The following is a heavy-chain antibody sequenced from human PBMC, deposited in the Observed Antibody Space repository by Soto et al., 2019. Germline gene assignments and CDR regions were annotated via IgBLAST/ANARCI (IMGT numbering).Heavy chain of an antibody. Sequence: QVQLVQSGAEVKKPGSSVRVSCKASGGSFNTYAISWVRQAPGLWLEWVGGLIPVFGRGTYAQKCQGRFTITADDSTSTAYMELSRLRSDDTAIYYCADLSLEYCITTNCPPDYWGQGTLVTVSS. CDR3: ADLSLEYCITTNCPPDY. V-gene: IGHV1-69*12. CDR2: LIPVFGRG. J-gene: IGHJ4*02. CDR1: GGSFNTYA. D-gene: IGHD2-2*01.